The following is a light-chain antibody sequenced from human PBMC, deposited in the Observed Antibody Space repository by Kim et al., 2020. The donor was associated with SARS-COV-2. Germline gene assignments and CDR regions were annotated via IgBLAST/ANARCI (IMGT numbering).Light chain of an antibody. J-gene: IGLJ2*01. V-gene: IGLV3-19*01. CDR3: NSRDSSGNHVV. CDR1: SLRSYY. CDR2: GKN. Sequence: SSALTQDPAVSVALGQTVRITCQGDSLRSYYASRYQQKPGQAPVLVIYGKNNRPSGIPDRFSGSSSGNTASLTITGAQAEDEADYYCNSRDSSGNHVVFG.